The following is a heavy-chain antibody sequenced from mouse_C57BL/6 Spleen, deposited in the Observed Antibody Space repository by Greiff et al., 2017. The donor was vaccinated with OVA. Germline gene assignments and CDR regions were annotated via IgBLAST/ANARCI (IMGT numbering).Heavy chain of an antibody. Sequence: VQLQQSGAELVRPGASVKLSCTASGFNIKDDYMHWVKQRPEQGLEWIGWLDPENGDTEYASKFQGKATITADTSSNTAYLQLSSLTSEDTAVYYCTTQTAQAGAWFAYWGQGTLVTVSA. D-gene: IGHD3-2*02. V-gene: IGHV14-4*01. CDR1: GFNIKDDY. CDR3: TTQTAQAGAWFAY. CDR2: LDPENGDT. J-gene: IGHJ3*01.